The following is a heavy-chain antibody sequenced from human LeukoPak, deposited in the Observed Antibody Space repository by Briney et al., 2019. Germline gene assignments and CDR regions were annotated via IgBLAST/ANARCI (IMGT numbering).Heavy chain of an antibody. CDR3: ARGPYYDFWSGYLSDAFDI. CDR1: GYSFTSYW. Sequence: GESLKISCKGSGYSFTSYWIGWVRQMPGKGLEWMGILYPGDSDTRYSPSFQGQVTISADKSISTAYLQWSSLKASDTAMYYCARGPYYDFWSGYLSDAFDIWGQGTMVTVSS. D-gene: IGHD3-3*01. CDR2: LYPGDSDT. V-gene: IGHV5-51*01. J-gene: IGHJ3*02.